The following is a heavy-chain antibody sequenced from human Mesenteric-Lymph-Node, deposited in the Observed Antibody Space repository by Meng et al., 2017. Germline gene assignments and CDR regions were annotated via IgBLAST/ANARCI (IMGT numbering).Heavy chain of an antibody. CDR2: INPNTGGT. CDR3: ARETPTDGSSWVDY. D-gene: IGHD6-6*01. Sequence: VQWVQSGAEVKNPGASVKVSCKASGYSFTTYYMHWVRQAPGQGLEWMGRINPNTGGTNYAQKFQGRVSMTRDTSISTAYMELSSLTSDDTAVYYCARETPTDGSSWVDYWAQGTLVTVSS. CDR1: GYSFTTYY. V-gene: IGHV1-2*06. J-gene: IGHJ4*02.